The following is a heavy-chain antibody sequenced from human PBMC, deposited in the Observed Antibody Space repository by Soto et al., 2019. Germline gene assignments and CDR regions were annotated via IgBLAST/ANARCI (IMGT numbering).Heavy chain of an antibody. V-gene: IGHV2-70*01. CDR1: GFSLCTSGMC. J-gene: IGHJ4*02. D-gene: IGHD6-6*01. Sequence: SGPTLVNPTQTLTLTCTFSGFSLCTSGMCVSWIRQPPGKALEWLALINWDDDKYYSTSLKTRLTISKDTSKNQVVLTMTNMDPVDTATYYCARPFSSSASVGYWGQGTLVTVSS. CDR3: ARPFSSSASVGY. CDR2: INWDDDK.